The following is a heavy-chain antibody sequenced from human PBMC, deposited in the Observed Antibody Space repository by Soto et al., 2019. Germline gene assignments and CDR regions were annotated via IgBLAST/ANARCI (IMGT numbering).Heavy chain of an antibody. CDR1: GGSVSSGSYY. J-gene: IGHJ6*02. CDR3: AREGSIAAAGLAYYYYGMDV. Sequence: SETLSLTCTVSGGSVSSGSYYWSWIRQPPGKGLEWIGYIYYSGSTNYNPSLKSRVTISVDTSKNQFSMKLSSVTAADTAVYYCAREGSIAAAGLAYYYYGMDVWGQGTTVTVSS. CDR2: IYYSGST. V-gene: IGHV4-61*01. D-gene: IGHD6-13*01.